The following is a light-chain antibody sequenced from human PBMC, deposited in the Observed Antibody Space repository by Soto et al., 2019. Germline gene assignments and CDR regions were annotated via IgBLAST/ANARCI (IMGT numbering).Light chain of an antibody. CDR3: YSNAGSNNYA. Sequence: QSALTQPPSASGSPGQSVTISCTGTSSDVGGYKYVSWYQQHPGKAPKLLISEVSRRPSGVPDRFSGSKSGNTASLTVSGLQAEDEADYYCYSNAGSNNYAFGTGTKLTVL. J-gene: IGLJ1*01. V-gene: IGLV2-8*01. CDR1: SSDVGGYKY. CDR2: EVS.